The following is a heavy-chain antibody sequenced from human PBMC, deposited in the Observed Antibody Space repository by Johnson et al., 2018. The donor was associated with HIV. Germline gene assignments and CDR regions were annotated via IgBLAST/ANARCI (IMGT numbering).Heavy chain of an antibody. D-gene: IGHD6-13*01. CDR1: GFTFSSYD. CDR3: ARAGSSPAANDAFDI. Sequence: VQLVESGGGWTQPGGSLRLSCAASGFTFSSYDMHWVRQATGKGLEWVSAIGTAGDTYYPGSVKGRFTISRENAKNSLYLQMNSLRAGDTAVYYCARAGSSPAANDAFDIWGQGTMVTVSS. J-gene: IGHJ3*02. CDR2: IGTAGDT. V-gene: IGHV3-13*01.